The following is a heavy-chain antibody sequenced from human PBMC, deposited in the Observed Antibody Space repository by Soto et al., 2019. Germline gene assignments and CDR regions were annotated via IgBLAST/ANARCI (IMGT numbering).Heavy chain of an antibody. D-gene: IGHD2-21*02. CDR3: AREVGYGDCSAALLD. J-gene: IGHJ4*02. CDR2: IITLFGTS. V-gene: IGHV1-69*01. Sequence: VQLMQSGAEVKKPGSSVKVSCKASGGTFSSHSINWVRQAPGQGLEWMGGIITLFGTSNYAQNFQGRVTITADPATSTAYMELNSLTSEDTAGYYCAREVGYGDCSAALLDGGQGTLVTVSS. CDR1: GGTFSSHS.